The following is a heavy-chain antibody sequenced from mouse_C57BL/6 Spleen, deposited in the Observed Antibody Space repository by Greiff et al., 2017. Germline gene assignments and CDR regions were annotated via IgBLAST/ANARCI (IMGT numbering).Heavy chain of an antibody. V-gene: IGHV1-42*01. D-gene: IGHD2-1*01. J-gene: IGHJ2*01. Sequence: VQLQQSGPELVKPGASVKISCKASGYSFTGFYMNWVKQSPEKSLEWIGEINPSTGGTTYNQKFKAKATLTVDKSSSTAYMQLKSLTSEDSAVYSYARREANLLWIDYWGQGTTLTVST. CDR1: GYSFTGFY. CDR3: ARREANLLWIDY. CDR2: INPSTGGT.